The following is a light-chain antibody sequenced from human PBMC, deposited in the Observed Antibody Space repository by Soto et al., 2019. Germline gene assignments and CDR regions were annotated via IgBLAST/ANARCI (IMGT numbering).Light chain of an antibody. Sequence: SYELTHPPSVSLAPGHTARITCGGNNIGSTSVHWYQQRPGRAPVLVVYDDNDRPSGIPERFSGSNSENTATLTITRVEAGDEADYYCQVWNITTDHYVFGTGTKVTVL. V-gene: IGLV3-21*02. CDR2: DDN. CDR3: QVWNITTDHYV. CDR1: NIGSTS. J-gene: IGLJ1*01.